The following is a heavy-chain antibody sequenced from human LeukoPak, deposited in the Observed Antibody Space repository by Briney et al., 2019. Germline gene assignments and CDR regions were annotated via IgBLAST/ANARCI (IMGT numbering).Heavy chain of an antibody. CDR1: GYSFTSYW. V-gene: IGHV5-10-1*01. D-gene: IGHD3-16*01. CDR2: IDPSDSYT. Sequence: GGSLKISCKGSGYSFTSYWLSWVRQTPGKGLEWMGRIDPSDSYTNYSPSFQGHVTISADKSISTAYLQWSSLKASDTAMYYCARQGGGKFDPWGQGTLVTVSS. CDR3: ARQGGGKFDP. J-gene: IGHJ5*02.